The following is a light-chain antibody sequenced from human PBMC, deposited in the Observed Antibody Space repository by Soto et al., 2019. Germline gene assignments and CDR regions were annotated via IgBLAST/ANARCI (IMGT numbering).Light chain of an antibody. V-gene: IGLV2-8*01. J-gene: IGLJ1*01. CDR1: SSDVGGYNY. CDR3: SSYAGSNNYV. CDR2: EVS. Sequence: QSALTQPPSASGSPGQSVTISCTGTSSDVGGYNYVSWYQQHPGKPPKLMIYEVSKRPSGVPDRLSGSKSGNTASLTVSGLQAEDEADYYCSSYAGSNNYVFGSGTKVTVL.